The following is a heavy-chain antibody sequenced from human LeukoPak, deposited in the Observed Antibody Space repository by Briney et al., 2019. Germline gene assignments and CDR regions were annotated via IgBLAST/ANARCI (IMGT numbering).Heavy chain of an antibody. CDR2: ISGTGGST. J-gene: IGHJ4*02. CDR3: AKGLLLALDY. D-gene: IGHD3-22*01. Sequence: SGGSLRPSCAASGFTFSIYGMTWVRQAPGKGLEWVSAISGTGGSTYYADSVQGRFTISRDNSKNTLYLQLSSLRAEDTAVYYCAKGLLLALDYWGQGTLVTVSS. V-gene: IGHV3-23*01. CDR1: GFTFSIYG.